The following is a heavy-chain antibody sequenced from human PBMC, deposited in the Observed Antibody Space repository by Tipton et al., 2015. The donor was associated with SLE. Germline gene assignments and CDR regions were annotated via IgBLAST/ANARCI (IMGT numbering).Heavy chain of an antibody. CDR1: GGSISSGSYY. Sequence: TLSLTCTVSGGSISSGSYYWSWIRQPAGKGLEWIGHIYTSGSTNYNPSLKSRVTISVDTSKNQFSLKLSSVTAADTALYYCARGLVEGWFDPWGQGTLVTVSS. J-gene: IGHJ5*02. CDR3: ARGLVEGWFDP. V-gene: IGHV4-61*09. CDR2: IYTSGST. D-gene: IGHD5-12*01.